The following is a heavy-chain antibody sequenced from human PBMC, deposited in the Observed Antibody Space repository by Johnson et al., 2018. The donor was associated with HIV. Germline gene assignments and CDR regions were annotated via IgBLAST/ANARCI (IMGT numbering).Heavy chain of an antibody. J-gene: IGHJ3*02. D-gene: IGHD3-22*01. CDR2: ISYDGSNK. CDR3: AMEYYYDSSGWAFDI. V-gene: IGHV3-30-3*01. CDR1: GFTFSSYA. Sequence: QMLLVESGGGLIQPGGSLRLSCAASGFTFSSYAMHWVRQAPGKGLEWVAVISYDGSNKYYADSVKGRFTISRDNSKNTLYLQMNSLRAEDTAVYYCAMEYYYDSSGWAFDIWGQGTMVTVSS.